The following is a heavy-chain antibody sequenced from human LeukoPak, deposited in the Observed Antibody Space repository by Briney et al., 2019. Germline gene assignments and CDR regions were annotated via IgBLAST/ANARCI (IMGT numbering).Heavy chain of an antibody. CDR1: GGSFSGYY. CDR3: ARVYYSRSYDYWYFDL. V-gene: IGHV4-59*01. CDR2: IYYSGST. D-gene: IGHD6-13*01. Sequence: PSETLSLTCAVYGGSFSGYYWSWIRQPPGKGLEWIGYIYYSGSTNYNPSLKSRVTISVDTSKNQFSLKLSSVTAADAAVYYCARVYYSRSYDYWYFDLWGRGTLVTVSS. J-gene: IGHJ2*01.